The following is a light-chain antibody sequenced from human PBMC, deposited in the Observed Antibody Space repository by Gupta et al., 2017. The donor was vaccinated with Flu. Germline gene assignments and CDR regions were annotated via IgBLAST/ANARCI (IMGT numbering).Light chain of an antibody. Sequence: SITISCPGTRGDIGDYKYVSWYQQYPGKAPRLIIYEVRNRPSRVSSRFSGSKSGNTASLTISGLQAEDEADYFCSSYATTDTLVFGSGTTVTV. J-gene: IGLJ1*01. CDR2: EVR. CDR3: SSYATTDTLV. CDR1: RGDIGDYKY. V-gene: IGLV2-14*01.